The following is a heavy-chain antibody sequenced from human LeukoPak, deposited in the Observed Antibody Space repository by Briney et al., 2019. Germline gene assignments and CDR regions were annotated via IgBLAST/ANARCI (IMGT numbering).Heavy chain of an antibody. V-gene: IGHV1-2*02. CDR2: INPNSGGT. D-gene: IGHD3-16*02. Sequence: ASVKVSCKASGYTFTDYYIHWVRQAPGQGLEWMGWINPNSGGTNYAQKFQGRVTMTRDTSISTAYMELSRLRSDDTAVYYCARGGYDYVWGSYLGYFDLWGRGTLVTVSS. CDR3: ARGGYDYVWGSYLGYFDL. CDR1: GYTFTDYY. J-gene: IGHJ2*01.